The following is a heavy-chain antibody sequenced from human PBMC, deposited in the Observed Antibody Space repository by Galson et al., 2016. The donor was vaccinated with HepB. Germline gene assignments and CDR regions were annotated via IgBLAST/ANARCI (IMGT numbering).Heavy chain of an antibody. CDR1: GFSFSSYG. D-gene: IGHD3-3*01. J-gene: IGHJ5*02. CDR2: VSSVETNK. CDR3: ARDSFTIFGVTPNWFDP. V-gene: IGHV3-30*03. Sequence: SLRLSCAASGFSFSSYGMHWVRQPPGKGLEWVALVSSVETNKFYADAVKGRFTIPRDNSKNTLYLQMNSLRAEDTAVYYCARDSFTIFGVTPNWFDPWGQGTLVTVSS.